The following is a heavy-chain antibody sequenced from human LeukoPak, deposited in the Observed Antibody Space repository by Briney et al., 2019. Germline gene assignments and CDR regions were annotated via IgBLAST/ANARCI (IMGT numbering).Heavy chain of an antibody. D-gene: IGHD4-17*01. CDR3: ASSTVTTVPRDQGY. CDR2: FDPEDGET. Sequence: GASVKVSCKASGYTFTSYGISWVRQAPGQGLEWMGGFDPEDGETIYAQKFQGRVTMTEDTSTDTAYMELSSLRSEDTAVYYCASSTVTTVPRDQGYWGQGTLVTVSS. J-gene: IGHJ4*02. CDR1: GYTFTSYG. V-gene: IGHV1-24*01.